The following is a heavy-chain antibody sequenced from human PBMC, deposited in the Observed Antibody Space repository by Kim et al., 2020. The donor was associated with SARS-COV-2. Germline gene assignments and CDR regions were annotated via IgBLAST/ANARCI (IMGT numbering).Heavy chain of an antibody. CDR3: AADSGSGWYSDY. V-gene: IGHV1-58*01. J-gene: IGHJ4*02. Sequence: NYATKFQERVTITRDISTSTAYMELSSLRSEDTAVYYCAADSGSGWYSDYWGQGTLVTVPS. D-gene: IGHD6-19*01.